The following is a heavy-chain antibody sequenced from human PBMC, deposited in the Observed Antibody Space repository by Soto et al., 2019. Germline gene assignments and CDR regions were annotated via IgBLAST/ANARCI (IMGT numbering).Heavy chain of an antibody. CDR2: ISIGGTPI. J-gene: IGHJ6*02. CDR3: VRGPEELVYYNSIDV. V-gene: IGHV3-11*01. D-gene: IGHD3-10*01. CDR1: GFTFSDYY. Sequence: QVQLVESGGGLVKPGGSLRLSCEASGFTFSDYYMGWIRQVPGKGREWVSYISIGGTPIYYADSVKGRFTISRDNAQNSLYLHMTSLTAEDTALYYCVRGPEELVYYNSIDVWGQGTTVTVS.